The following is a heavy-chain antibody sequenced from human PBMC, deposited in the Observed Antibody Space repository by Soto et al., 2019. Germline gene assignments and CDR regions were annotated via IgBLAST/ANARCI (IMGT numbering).Heavy chain of an antibody. J-gene: IGHJ4*02. D-gene: IGHD3-22*01. Sequence: SETLSLTCAVSGGSISSGGYSWSWIRQPPGKGLEWIGYIYHSGSTYYNPSLKSRVTISVDRSKDQSSLKLSSVTEADTAVYYCASKRGGYYDSSGYSHTYYFDYWGQGTLVTVSS. V-gene: IGHV4-30-2*01. CDR2: IYHSGST. CDR3: ASKRGGYYDSSGYSHTYYFDY. CDR1: GGSISSGGYS.